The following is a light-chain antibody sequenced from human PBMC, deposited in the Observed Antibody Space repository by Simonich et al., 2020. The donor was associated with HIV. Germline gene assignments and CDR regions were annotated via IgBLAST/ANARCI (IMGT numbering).Light chain of an antibody. Sequence: AIRMTQSPSSLSASTGDRATITCRASQGISSYLAWYQQKPGKAPKLLIYAASTLQSGVPSRFSGSGSGTDFTFTISSLQPADIATYYCQQYDELPYTFGQGTKLEIK. J-gene: IGKJ2*01. CDR2: AAS. CDR1: QGISSY. V-gene: IGKV1-8*01. CDR3: QQYDELPYT.